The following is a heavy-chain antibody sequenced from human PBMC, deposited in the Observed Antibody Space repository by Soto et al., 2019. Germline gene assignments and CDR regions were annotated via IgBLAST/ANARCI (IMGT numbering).Heavy chain of an antibody. V-gene: IGHV4-59*08. D-gene: IGHD3-10*01. Sequence: SETLSLTCTVSGGSITTPYWNWSWIRKPPGKGLEWIGFTYFRGSTNYNPSVRSRVTISLDASKNQLSLKLRSVAAADTAVYYCSGYGSGSYYRYWGHGTLVTVSS. CDR3: SGYGSGSYYRY. J-gene: IGHJ4*01. CDR2: TYFRGST. CDR1: GGSITTPY.